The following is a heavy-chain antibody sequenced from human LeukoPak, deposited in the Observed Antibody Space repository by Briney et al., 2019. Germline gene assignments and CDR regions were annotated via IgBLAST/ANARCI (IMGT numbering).Heavy chain of an antibody. Sequence: SVTVSCTASGGTFITYAISWVRQAPGQGLEWMGGIIPIFGTANYAQKFQGRVTITADESTSTAYMELSSLRSEDTAVYYCARDSLHYDFWSGYYWGGYYYYGMDVWGQGTTVTVSS. J-gene: IGHJ6*02. CDR1: GGTFITYA. CDR3: ARDSLHYDFWSGYYWGGYYYYGMDV. V-gene: IGHV1-69*13. D-gene: IGHD3-3*01. CDR2: IIPIFGTA.